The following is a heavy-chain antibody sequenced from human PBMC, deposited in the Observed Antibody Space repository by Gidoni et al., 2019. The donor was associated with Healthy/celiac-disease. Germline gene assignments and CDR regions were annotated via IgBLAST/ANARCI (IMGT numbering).Heavy chain of an antibody. V-gene: IGHV1-69*01. CDR2: ISPIVGTA. Sequence: QVQLVQSGAEVMKPGSSVKVSCKASGGTFSSYAISWVRQAPGQGLEWMGGISPIVGTANYAQKFQGRVTITADESTSTAYMELSSMRSEDTAGYYCSLYSPSTAAGIESWGQGTLVTVSS. CDR3: SLYSPSTAAGIES. CDR1: GGTFSSYA. D-gene: IGHD6-13*01. J-gene: IGHJ5*01.